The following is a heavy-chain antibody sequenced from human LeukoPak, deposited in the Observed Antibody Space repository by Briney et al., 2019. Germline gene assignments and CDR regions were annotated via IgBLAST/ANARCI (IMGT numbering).Heavy chain of an antibody. CDR3: ARHLSGDDI. D-gene: IGHD4-17*01. CDR1: GFTLSSNY. Sequence: PGGSLRLSCAASGFTLSSNYMSWVRQAPGKGLEWVSIIYSSGSTYYADSVKGRFTISRDDSKNTLYLQMRSLRDEDTAVYYCARHLSGDDIWGQGTMVTVSS. V-gene: IGHV3-53*01. CDR2: IYSSGST. J-gene: IGHJ3*02.